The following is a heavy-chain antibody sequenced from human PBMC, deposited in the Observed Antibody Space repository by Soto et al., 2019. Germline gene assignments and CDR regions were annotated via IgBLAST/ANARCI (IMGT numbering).Heavy chain of an antibody. Sequence: GASVKVSCKASGYTFTSYDINWVRQATGQGLEWMGWMNPNSGNTGYAQKFQGRVTMTRNTSISTAYMELSSLRSEDTAVYYCARARTQRTNYDFWSGYYTEWFDPWG. CDR1: GYTFTSYD. J-gene: IGHJ5*02. CDR2: MNPNSGNT. V-gene: IGHV1-8*01. D-gene: IGHD3-3*01. CDR3: ARARTQRTNYDFWSGYYTEWFDP.